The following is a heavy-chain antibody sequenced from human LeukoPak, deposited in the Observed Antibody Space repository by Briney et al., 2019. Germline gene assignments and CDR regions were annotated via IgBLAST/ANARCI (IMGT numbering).Heavy chain of an antibody. CDR3: ARAGWLQELTDY. CDR2: IYSGGST. Sequence: PGGSLRLSCAASGFTFSDYYMSWVRQAPGKGLEWVSVIYSGGSTYYADSVKGRFIISRDNSKNTLYLQMNSLRAEDTAVYYCARAGWLQELTDYWGQGTLVTVSS. J-gene: IGHJ4*02. V-gene: IGHV3-66*01. D-gene: IGHD5-24*01. CDR1: GFTFSDYY.